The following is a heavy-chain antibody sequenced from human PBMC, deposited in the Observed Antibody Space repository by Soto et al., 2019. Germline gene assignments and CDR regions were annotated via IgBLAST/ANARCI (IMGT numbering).Heavy chain of an antibody. CDR1: GGSISSSSYY. J-gene: IGHJ6*03. V-gene: IGHV4-39*01. CDR2: IYYSGST. Sequence: SETLSLTCTVSGGSISSSSYYWGWIRQPPGKGLEWIGSIYYSGSTYYNPSLKSRVTISVDTSKNQFSLKLSSVTAADTAVYYCARKVGLGTGKQWYYYYMDVWGKGTTVTVSS. CDR3: ARKVGLGTGKQWYYYYMDV. D-gene: IGHD1-1*01.